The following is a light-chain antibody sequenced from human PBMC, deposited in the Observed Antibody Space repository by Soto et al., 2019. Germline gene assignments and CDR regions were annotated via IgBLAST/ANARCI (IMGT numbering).Light chain of an antibody. V-gene: IGKV3-20*01. CDR3: QQYGSFALT. Sequence: EIVLTQSPGTLSLSPGERATLSCRASQSVSSSYLAWYQQKPGQAPRLLLYGASSRATGIPDRFSGSGSGTDFTLTISRLEPEDFAVYYCQQYGSFALTFGGGTKVDIK. CDR1: QSVSSSY. CDR2: GAS. J-gene: IGKJ4*01.